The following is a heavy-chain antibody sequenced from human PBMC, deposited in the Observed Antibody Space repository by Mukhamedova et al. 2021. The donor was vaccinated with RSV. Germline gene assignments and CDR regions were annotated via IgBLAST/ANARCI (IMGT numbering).Heavy chain of an antibody. Sequence: GKGLEWIGYIYYSGSTYYNPSLKSRIIISVDTSKNQFSLKLSSVTAADTAAYYCARDVISDRRGYLGEAWFDPWGQGTLVTVFS. D-gene: IGHD3-22*01. CDR3: ARDVISDRRGYLGEAWFDP. J-gene: IGHJ5*02. CDR2: IYYSGST. V-gene: IGHV4-31*02.